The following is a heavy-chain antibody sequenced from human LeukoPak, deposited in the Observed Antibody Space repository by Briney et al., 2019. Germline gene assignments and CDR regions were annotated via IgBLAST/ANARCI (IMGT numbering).Heavy chain of an antibody. D-gene: IGHD3-10*01. J-gene: IGHJ4*02. CDR3: AKDVFLWFGEPLGGFDY. Sequence: GRSLRLSCAASGFTFSSYGMHWVRQAPGKGLEWVAVLSYHGSNKYYADSVKGRFTISRDNSKNTLYLQMNSLRTEDTAVHYCAKDVFLWFGEPLGGFDYWGQGTLVTVSS. V-gene: IGHV3-30*18. CDR1: GFTFSSYG. CDR2: LSYHGSNK.